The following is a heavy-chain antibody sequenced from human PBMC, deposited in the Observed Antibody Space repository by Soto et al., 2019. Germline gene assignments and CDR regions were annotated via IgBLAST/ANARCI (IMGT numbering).Heavy chain of an antibody. CDR2: INHSGST. Sequence: PSETLSLTCAVFGGSFSGYYWSWIRQPPGKGLEWIGEINHSGSTNYNPSLKSRVTISVDTSKNQFSLKLSSVTAADTAVYYCARGLSSGSYYSWGQGTLVTVSS. D-gene: IGHD3-10*01. CDR3: ARGLSSGSYYS. V-gene: IGHV4-34*01. CDR1: GGSFSGYY. J-gene: IGHJ5*02.